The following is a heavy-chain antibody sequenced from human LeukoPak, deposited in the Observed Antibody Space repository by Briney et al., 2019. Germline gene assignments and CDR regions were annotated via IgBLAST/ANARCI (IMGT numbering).Heavy chain of an antibody. CDR1: GFSLSTSGMC. D-gene: IGHD1-26*01. CDR3: ARISRGSYWFYFDY. V-gene: IGHV2-70*11. Sequence: SGPMLVNPTQTLTLTCTFSGFSLSTSGMCVSWIRQPPGKALEWLARIDWDDDKYYSTSLKTRLTISKDTSKNQVVLTMTNMDPVDTATYYCARISRGSYWFYFDYWGQGTLVTVSS. CDR2: IDWDDDK. J-gene: IGHJ4*02.